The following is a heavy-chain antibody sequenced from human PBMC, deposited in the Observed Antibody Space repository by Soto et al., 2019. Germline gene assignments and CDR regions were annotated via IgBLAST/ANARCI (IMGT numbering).Heavy chain of an antibody. D-gene: IGHD2-15*01. J-gene: IGHJ5*02. Sequence: QVQLVQSGAEVKKPGASVKVSCKASGYTFTSYDINWVRQATGQGLEWMGWMNPNSGNTGYAQKFQGRVTMTRDTSINTAYMELSSLRSEDTAVYYCARAPSGQKGVNWIDPWGQGTLVTVSS. CDR3: ARAPSGQKGVNWIDP. V-gene: IGHV1-8*01. CDR1: GYTFTSYD. CDR2: MNPNSGNT.